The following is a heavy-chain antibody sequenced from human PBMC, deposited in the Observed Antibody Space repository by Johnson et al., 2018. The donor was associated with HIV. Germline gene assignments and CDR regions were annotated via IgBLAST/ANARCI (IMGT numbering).Heavy chain of an antibody. CDR2: ISRDGVNT. D-gene: IGHD3-22*01. Sequence: VQLVESGGGLVQAGGSLRLSCEASGFTFSSYAMHWVRQAPGKGLEYVSAISRDGVNTFYADSVKDRFTISRDNSKSTWYLQMGSLGPEDMGIYYCAIPYFFDTGNYRWGQGTMVTVSS. CDR3: AIPYFFDTGNYR. J-gene: IGHJ3*01. V-gene: IGHV3-64*07. CDR1: GFTFSSYA.